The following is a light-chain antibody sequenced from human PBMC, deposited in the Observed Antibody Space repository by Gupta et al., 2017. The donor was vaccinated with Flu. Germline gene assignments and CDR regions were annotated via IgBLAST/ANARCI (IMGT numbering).Light chain of an antibody. CDR1: QSITNNF. CDR3: QQYATSPRT. CDR2: GAS. J-gene: IGKJ1*01. V-gene: IGKV3-20*01. Sequence: GTLSFSPGERATLSCRASQSITNNFLAWYQQRPGQAPRLLLYGASKRATGIPDRFSGSGSGTDFTLAISRLEPEDFAVYYCQQYATSPRTFGQGTKVEIK.